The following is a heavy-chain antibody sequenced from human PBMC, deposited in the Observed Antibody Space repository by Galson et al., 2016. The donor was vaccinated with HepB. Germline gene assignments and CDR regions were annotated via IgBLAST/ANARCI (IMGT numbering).Heavy chain of an antibody. V-gene: IGHV3-15*01. CDR1: GFTFSNAW. CDR3: TTDRRFYCSGGTCYSLPYYFDY. J-gene: IGHJ4*02. D-gene: IGHD2-15*01. Sequence: SLRLSCAASGFTFSNAWMSWVRQAPGKGLEWVGHIKSKTDGGTRDYGASVKGRFTISRDDSKNTLYLQMNSLKTEDTAVYYCTTDRRFYCSGGTCYSLPYYFDYWGQGTLVTVSS. CDR2: IKSKTDGGTR.